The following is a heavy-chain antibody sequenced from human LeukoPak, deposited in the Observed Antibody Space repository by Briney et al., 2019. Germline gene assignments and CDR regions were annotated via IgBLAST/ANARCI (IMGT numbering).Heavy chain of an antibody. CDR3: AKPSDYADYLPFDS. D-gene: IGHD4-17*01. CDR2: IYYDGSNN. J-gene: IGHJ4*02. Sequence: GGSLRLSRVASGFIFSRNGMHWVRQAPGKGLEWVALIYYDGSNNYYADSVKGRFTISRDNSKNTVYLQMNSLRVEDTAVYYCAKPSDYADYLPFDSWGQGTLVTVSS. CDR1: GFIFSRNG. V-gene: IGHV3-33*06.